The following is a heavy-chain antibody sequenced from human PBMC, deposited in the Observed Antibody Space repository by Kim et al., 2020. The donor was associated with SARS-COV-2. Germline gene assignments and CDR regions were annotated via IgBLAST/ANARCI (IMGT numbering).Heavy chain of an antibody. D-gene: IGHD6-13*01. Sequence: GGSLRLSCAASGFTFSSYGMHWVRQAPGKGLEWVAVIWYDGSNKYYADSVKGRFTISRDNSKNTLYLQMNSLRVEDTAVYYCAKDRYSSSWYYYYYYYGMDVWGQGTTVTVSS. CDR2: IWYDGSNK. V-gene: IGHV3-33*06. CDR1: GFTFSSYG. J-gene: IGHJ6*02. CDR3: AKDRYSSSWYYYYYYYGMDV.